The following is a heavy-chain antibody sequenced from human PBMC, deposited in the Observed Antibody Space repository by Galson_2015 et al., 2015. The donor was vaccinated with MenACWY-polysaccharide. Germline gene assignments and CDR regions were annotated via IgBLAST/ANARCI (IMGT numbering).Heavy chain of an antibody. D-gene: IGHD3-10*01. CDR2: IYPGGSGA. J-gene: IGHJ1*01. CDR3: ARITGGEYFQY. Sequence: QSGAEVKKPGESLKISCEGLGYSFTSYWIGWVRQMPGKGLEWMGIIYPGGSGARFSTSFQGQATMSVDKSISTAYLQWNSLKASDTAIYYCARITGGEYFQYWGQGALVTV. CDR1: GYSFTSYW. V-gene: IGHV5-51*03.